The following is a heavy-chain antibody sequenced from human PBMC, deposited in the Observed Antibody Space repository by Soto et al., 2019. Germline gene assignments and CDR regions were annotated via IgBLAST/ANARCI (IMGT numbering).Heavy chain of an antibody. CDR3: ARGRASGSYYLLDY. J-gene: IGHJ4*02. CDR2: INPNSGNI. CDR1: GDTFTTYD. D-gene: IGHD3-10*01. Sequence: QVQLVQSGAEVRKPGASVKVSCKASGDTFTTYDINWVRQATGHGLEWMGWINPNSGNIGYAQRFQGRVTMTRDTAIRTAYMEVSSLRSDDTGVYYCARGRASGSYYLLDYWGQGTLVTVSS. V-gene: IGHV1-8*01.